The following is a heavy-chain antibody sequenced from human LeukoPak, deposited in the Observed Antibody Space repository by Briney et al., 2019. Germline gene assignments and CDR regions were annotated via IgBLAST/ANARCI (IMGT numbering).Heavy chain of an antibody. CDR1: GFTFSSYG. D-gene: IGHD4-17*01. V-gene: IGHV3-33*01. J-gene: IGHJ4*02. CDR3: ARDYGDYVAAFDY. Sequence: GGSLRLSCAASGFTFSSYGMHWVRQAPGKGLEWVAVIWYDGSNKYYADSVKGRFTISRDNSKNTLYLQTNSLRAEDTAVYYCARDYGDYVAAFDYWGQGTLVTVSS. CDR2: IWYDGSNK.